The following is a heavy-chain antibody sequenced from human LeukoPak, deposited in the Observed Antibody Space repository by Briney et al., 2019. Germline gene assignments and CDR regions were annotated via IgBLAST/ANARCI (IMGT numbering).Heavy chain of an antibody. D-gene: IGHD5-18*01. CDR3: AREWIQVYYFDY. J-gene: IGHJ4*02. V-gene: IGHV4-61*02. CDR1: GGSISSGSYY. Sequence: SETLSLTCTVSGGSISSGSYYWSWIRQPAGKGLEWIGRIYTSGSTNYNPSLKSRVTISVNTSKNQFSLKLSYVTAADTAVYYCAREWIQVYYFDYWGQGTLVTVSS. CDR2: IYTSGST.